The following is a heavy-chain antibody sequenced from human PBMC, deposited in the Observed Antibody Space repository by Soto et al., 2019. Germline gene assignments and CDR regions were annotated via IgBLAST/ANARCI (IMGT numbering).Heavy chain of an antibody. CDR3: ARDDEHWSDCDLGY. D-gene: IGHD2-21*01. CDR2: IRPDGNNK. V-gene: IGHV3-30-3*01. CDR1: GFTFSSHS. J-gene: IGHJ4*02. Sequence: QVHLVESGGGVVQPGGSLRLSCVASGFTFSSHSMHWVRQAPGKGLEWVTFIRPDGNNKYYAESVKGRFTTSRDNSKNTMYLQMDSLRVEDTAVYYCARDDEHWSDCDLGYWGQRVLVTVSS.